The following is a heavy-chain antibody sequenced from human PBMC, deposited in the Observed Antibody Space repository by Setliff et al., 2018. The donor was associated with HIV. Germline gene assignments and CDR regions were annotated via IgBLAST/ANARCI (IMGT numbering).Heavy chain of an antibody. Sequence: VASVKVSCKTSGYNFENYAINWVRQAPGQGLEWMGWINANSGSPTYAQAFTGRFLLSVDTVVATACLQINNLKTEDTAVYYCARGLYGDYGGDLNWLDPWGHGTRVTVSS. J-gene: IGHJ5*02. V-gene: IGHV7-4-1*02. CDR2: INANSGSP. CDR1: GYNFENYA. CDR3: ARGLYGDYGGDLNWLDP. D-gene: IGHD4-17*01.